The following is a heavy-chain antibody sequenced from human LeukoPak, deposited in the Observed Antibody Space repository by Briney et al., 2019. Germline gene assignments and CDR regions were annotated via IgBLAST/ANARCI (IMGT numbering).Heavy chain of an antibody. Sequence: PGGSLRLSCAASGFTFSNAWMSWVRQAPGKGLEWVGRIKSKTDGGTTDYAAPVKGRFTISRDDSKNTLYLQMNSLKTEDTAVYYCTTDPSTYYYGSGSYPPNSWGQGTLVTVSS. D-gene: IGHD3-10*01. J-gene: IGHJ4*02. CDR2: IKSKTDGGTT. V-gene: IGHV3-15*01. CDR3: TTDPSTYYYGSGSYPPNS. CDR1: GFTFSNAW.